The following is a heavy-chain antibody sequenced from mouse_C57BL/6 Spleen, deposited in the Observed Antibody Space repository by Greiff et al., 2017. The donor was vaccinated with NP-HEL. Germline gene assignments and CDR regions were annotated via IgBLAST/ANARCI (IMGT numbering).Heavy chain of an antibody. CDR2: IYPRDGST. V-gene: IGHV1-85*01. Sequence: VQLVESGPELVKPGASVKLSCKASGYTFTSYDINWVKQRPGQGLEWIGWIYPRDGSTKYNEKFKGKATLTVDTSSSTAYMELHSLTSEDSAVYFCARHGYYNDWYFDVWGTGTTVTVSS. CDR1: GYTFTSYD. CDR3: ARHGYYNDWYFDV. D-gene: IGHD2-3*01. J-gene: IGHJ1*03.